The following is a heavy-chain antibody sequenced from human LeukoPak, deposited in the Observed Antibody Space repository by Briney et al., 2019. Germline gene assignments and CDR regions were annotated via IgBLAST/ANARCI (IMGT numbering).Heavy chain of an antibody. CDR1: GFTFSSYA. Sequence: GGSLRLSCAASGFTFSSYAMSWVRQAPGKGLGWVSDISGSGGGTYYADSVKGRFTISRDNSKNTLYLQMNSLRADDTAVYYCAKRHYYGSGSYDYWGQGTLVTVSS. D-gene: IGHD3-10*01. V-gene: IGHV3-23*01. CDR3: AKRHYYGSGSYDY. J-gene: IGHJ4*02. CDR2: ISGSGGGT.